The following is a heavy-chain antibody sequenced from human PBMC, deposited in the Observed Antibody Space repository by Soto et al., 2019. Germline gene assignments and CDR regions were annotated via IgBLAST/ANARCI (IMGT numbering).Heavy chain of an antibody. J-gene: IGHJ4*02. D-gene: IGHD3-9*01. CDR1: GGSVSSGSYY. CDR3: ASEDDILTGYWS. CDR2: IYYSGST. Sequence: SETLSLTCTVSGGSVSSGSYYWSWIRQPPGKGLEWIGYIYYSGSTNYNPSLKSRVTISVDTSKNQFSLELSSVTAADTAVYYCASEDDILTGYWSWGQGTLVTVSS. V-gene: IGHV4-61*01.